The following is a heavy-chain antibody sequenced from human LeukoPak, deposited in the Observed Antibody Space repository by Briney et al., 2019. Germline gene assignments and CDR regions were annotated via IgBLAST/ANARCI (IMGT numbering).Heavy chain of an antibody. D-gene: IGHD6-13*01. CDR3: ARDLVAAAGTGIDY. V-gene: IGHV3-30*02. J-gene: IGHJ4*02. CDR2: TRYDGSNK. Sequence: GGSLRLSCAASGFTFSSYGMYWVRQAPGKGLEWVAFTRYDGSNKYCADSVKGRFTISRDNSKNTLYLKMNSLRAEDTAVYYCARDLVAAAGTGIDYWGQGTLVTVSS. CDR1: GFTFSSYG.